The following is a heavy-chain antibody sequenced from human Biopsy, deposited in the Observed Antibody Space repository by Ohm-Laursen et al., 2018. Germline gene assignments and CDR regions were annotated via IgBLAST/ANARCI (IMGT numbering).Heavy chain of an antibody. CDR2: INPATGET. CDR1: GYTLNAYY. Sequence: GASVKASCKASGYTLNAYYIHWMRQAPGQGLEWMGWINPATGETRHAQRFQGRVTMTRDTSVTTAYMQLSSLTSDDTALYYCTKPSGGVSTIGFDPWGQGTQVIVSS. J-gene: IGHJ5*02. D-gene: IGHD3-16*01. V-gene: IGHV1-2*02. CDR3: TKPSGGVSTIGFDP.